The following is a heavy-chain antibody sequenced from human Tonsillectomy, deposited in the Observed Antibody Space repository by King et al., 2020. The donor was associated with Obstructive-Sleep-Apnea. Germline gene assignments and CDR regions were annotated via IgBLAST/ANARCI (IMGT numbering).Heavy chain of an antibody. J-gene: IGHJ6*02. Sequence: VQLVESGGGPVKPGGSLRLSCAASAFSFSTSNMNWVRQAPGKGLEWVASISSSSSDIYYADSVKGRFTISRDNAKNSLYLQLNSLRAEDTAVYYCARDLMQRRNYYYYALDVWGQGTTVTVSS. CDR2: ISSSSSDI. CDR3: ARDLMQRRNYYYYALDV. CDR1: AFSFSTSN. D-gene: IGHD6-25*01. V-gene: IGHV3-21*01.